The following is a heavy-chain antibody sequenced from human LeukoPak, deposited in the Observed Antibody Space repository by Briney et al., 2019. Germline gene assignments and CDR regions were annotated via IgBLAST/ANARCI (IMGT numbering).Heavy chain of an antibody. Sequence: SVKVSCTASGGTFSSYAISWVRQAPGQGLEWMGGIIPIFGTANYAQKFQGRVTITADESTSTAYMELSSLRSEDTAVYYCARGRPDWLSPILDYWGQGTLVTVSS. D-gene: IGHD3-9*01. V-gene: IGHV1-69*13. CDR2: IIPIFGTA. CDR1: GGTFSSYA. CDR3: ARGRPDWLSPILDY. J-gene: IGHJ4*02.